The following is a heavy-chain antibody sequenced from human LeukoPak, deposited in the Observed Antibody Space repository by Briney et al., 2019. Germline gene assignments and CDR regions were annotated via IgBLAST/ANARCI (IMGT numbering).Heavy chain of an antibody. CDR3: ARLCSRWGDTYGTFDK. V-gene: IGHV3-9*01. CDR1: GFTFGEFA. CDR2: ISWNSVRT. Sequence: PGGSLRLSCAASGFTFGEFAMHWVRQPPGKGLEWISGISWNSVRTDYADSVKGRFTISRDNAENSLYLQINSLRPEDTALYYCARLCSRWGDTYGTFDKWGQGTLVTVSS. J-gene: IGHJ4*02. D-gene: IGHD5-18*01.